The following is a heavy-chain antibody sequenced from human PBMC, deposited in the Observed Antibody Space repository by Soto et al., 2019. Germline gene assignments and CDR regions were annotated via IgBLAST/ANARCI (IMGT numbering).Heavy chain of an antibody. V-gene: IGHV2-5*02. CDR1: GFSLDTSGEA. D-gene: IGHD5-12*01. CDR2: IYWDDDK. J-gene: IGHJ4*02. CDR3: AHSTTRMGTSGYAISYCFED. Sequence: QITLKESGPALVKPTQTLTLTCTFSGFSLDTSGEAVAWIRQPPGKALEWLALIYWDDDKRFSPSLKSRLTNTKDTSKNQVILTMATLDPLDTGTYYCAHSTTRMGTSGYAISYCFEDWGQGTLVTVSS.